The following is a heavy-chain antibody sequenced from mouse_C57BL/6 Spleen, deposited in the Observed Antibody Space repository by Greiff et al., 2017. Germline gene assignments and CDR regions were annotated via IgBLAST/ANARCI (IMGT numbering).Heavy chain of an antibody. Sequence: QVQLQQSGAELVKPGASVKISCKASGYAFSSYWMNWVKQRPGKGLEWIGQIYPGDGDTNYNGKFKGKATLTADKSSSTAYMLLSSLTSEDSAVYFCARANIITTGWYFDVWGTGTTVTVSS. D-gene: IGHD1-1*01. CDR3: ARANIITTGWYFDV. J-gene: IGHJ1*03. CDR1: GYAFSSYW. CDR2: IYPGDGDT. V-gene: IGHV1-80*01.